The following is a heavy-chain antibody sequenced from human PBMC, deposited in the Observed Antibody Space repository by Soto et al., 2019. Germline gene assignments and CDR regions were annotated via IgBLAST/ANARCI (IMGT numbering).Heavy chain of an antibody. D-gene: IGHD4-17*01. V-gene: IGHV3-30*18. CDR1: GFTFSSYG. CDR3: AKPSFTVTLNPTHN. CDR2: ISFDGSNK. Sequence: QVQLVESGGGVVQPGRSLRLSCAASGFTFSSYGMHWVRQAPGKGQEWVAVISFDGSNKYYADSVKGRFTISRDNSKNTLYLQMNSLRTEDTAVFYCAKPSFTVTLNPTHNWGQGTLVTVSS. J-gene: IGHJ4*02.